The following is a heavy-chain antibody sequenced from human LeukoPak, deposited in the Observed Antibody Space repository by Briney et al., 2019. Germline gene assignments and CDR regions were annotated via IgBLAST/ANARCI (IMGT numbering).Heavy chain of an antibody. D-gene: IGHD3-10*01. J-gene: IGHJ5*02. V-gene: IGHV4-4*07. CDR3: ARVGYGSGAYNWFDP. CDR2: IYTSGST. CDR1: GGSISSYY. Sequence: SETLSLTCTVSGGSISSYYWSWIRQPAGKGLEWIGRIYTSGSTNYNPSLKSRVTMSVDTSKNQFSLKLSSVTAADTAVYYCARVGYGSGAYNWFDPWGQGTLVTVSS.